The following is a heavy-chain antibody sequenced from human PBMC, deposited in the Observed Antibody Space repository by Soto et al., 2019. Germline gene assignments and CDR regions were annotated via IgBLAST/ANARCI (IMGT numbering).Heavy chain of an antibody. Sequence: GVSLRLSCAASGFTFSSYGMHWVRQAPGKGLEWVAVISYDGSNKYYADSVKGRFTISRDNSKNTLYLQMNSLRAEDTAVYYCAKVTYSGRNYYYGMDVWGQGTPVTVSS. V-gene: IGHV3-30*18. D-gene: IGHD1-26*01. CDR1: GFTFSSYG. J-gene: IGHJ6*02. CDR2: ISYDGSNK. CDR3: AKVTYSGRNYYYGMDV.